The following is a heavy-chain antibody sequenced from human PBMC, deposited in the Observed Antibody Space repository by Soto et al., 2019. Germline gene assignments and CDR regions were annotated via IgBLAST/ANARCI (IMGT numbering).Heavy chain of an antibody. D-gene: IGHD6-25*01. CDR3: GSVRPSGYVLS. V-gene: IGHV4-59*01. Sequence: SETLSLTYTVSGGSLSSYYWPWIRQSPGKGLEWIGYVYFSGNTNYNPSLKSRVTISIDTSKNQFSLRLASVTAADTAFYYCGSVRPSGYVLSWAQGTLVTVSS. CDR1: GGSLSSYY. CDR2: VYFSGNT. J-gene: IGHJ5*02.